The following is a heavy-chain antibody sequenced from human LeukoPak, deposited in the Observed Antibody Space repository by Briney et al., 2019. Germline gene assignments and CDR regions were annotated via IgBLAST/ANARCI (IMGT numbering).Heavy chain of an antibody. J-gene: IGHJ4*02. CDR2: IKEDGSET. D-gene: IGHD5-24*01. Sequence: GGSLRLSCAASGFTFSSFAMNWVRQVPGKGLECLANIKEDGSETYYADSVKGRFTISRDNPKNLLFLQINSLRVEDTAVYYCARETPRRGETRDGYRWGQGTVVTVSS. CDR1: GFTFSSFA. V-gene: IGHV3-7*01. CDR3: ARETPRRGETRDGYR.